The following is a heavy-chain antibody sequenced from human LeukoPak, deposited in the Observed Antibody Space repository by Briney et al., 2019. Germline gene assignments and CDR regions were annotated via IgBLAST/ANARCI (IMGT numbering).Heavy chain of an antibody. Sequence: ASVKVSCKASGYTFTSYAMNWVRQAPGQGLKWMGWINTNTGNPTYAQGFTGRFVFSLDTSVSTAYLQISSLNAEDMAVYYCARDSPSPYYDFWSGYYTGMTRPSYYYYMDVWGKGTTVTVSS. CDR2: INTNTGNP. CDR1: GYTFTSYA. V-gene: IGHV7-4-1*02. J-gene: IGHJ6*03. D-gene: IGHD3-3*01. CDR3: ARDSPSPYYDFWSGYYTGMTRPSYYYYMDV.